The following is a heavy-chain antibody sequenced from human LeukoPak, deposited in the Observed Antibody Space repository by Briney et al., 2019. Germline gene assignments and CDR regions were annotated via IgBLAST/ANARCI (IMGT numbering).Heavy chain of an antibody. J-gene: IGHJ3*02. CDR2: IYYSGDT. Sequence: SETLSLTCSVSGDSISRNYWSWLRQPPGKGLEWIAYIYYSGDTNYNPSLKSRVTISIDTSKNQFSLNLSSVTAADTAVYYCARHRGVSYYDAFDIWGQGTVVTVSS. CDR1: GDSISRNY. CDR3: ARHRGVSYYDAFDI. D-gene: IGHD1-26*01. V-gene: IGHV4-59*08.